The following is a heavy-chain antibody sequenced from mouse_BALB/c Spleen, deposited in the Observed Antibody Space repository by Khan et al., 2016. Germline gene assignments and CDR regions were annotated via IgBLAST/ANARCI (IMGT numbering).Heavy chain of an antibody. CDR2: IWGGGST. J-gene: IGHJ4*01. V-gene: IGHV2-6-5*01. CDR1: GFSLTDYG. Sequence: QVQLMESGPGLVAPSQSLSITCTVSGFSLTDYGVSWIRQPPGKGLEWLGVIWGGGSTYYNSALKSRLIISKDKSKSQVFLIMNSPQNDDTAMYYCTKQGFHYYGMDYWGQGTSVTVSA. CDR3: TKQGFHYYGMDY.